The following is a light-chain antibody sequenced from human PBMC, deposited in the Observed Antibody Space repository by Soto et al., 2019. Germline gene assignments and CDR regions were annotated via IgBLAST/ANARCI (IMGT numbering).Light chain of an antibody. CDR2: EVS. V-gene: IGLV2-14*01. Sequence: QSVLTQPASVSGSPGQSITISCTGTSSGVGGYNCVCWYQQHPGKAPKLMIYEVSNRPSGVSNRFSGSKSGNTASLTISGLQAEDEADYFCSSYGSTSTRYVFGTGTKLTVL. CDR1: SSGVGGYNC. J-gene: IGLJ1*01. CDR3: SSYGSTSTRYV.